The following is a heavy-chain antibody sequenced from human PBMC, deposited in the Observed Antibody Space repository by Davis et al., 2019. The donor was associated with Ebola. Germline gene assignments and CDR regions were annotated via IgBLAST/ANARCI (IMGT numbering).Heavy chain of an antibody. J-gene: IGHJ6*02. CDR3: ARLYYDFWSGYYTGIYDYYYGMDV. D-gene: IGHD3-3*01. CDR1: GGSISSSSYY. CDR2: IYYSGST. Sequence: MPSETLSLTCTVSGGSISSSSYYWGWIRQPPGKGLEWIGSIYYSGSTYYNPSLKSRVTISVDTSKNQFSLKLSSVTAADTAVYYCARLYYDFWSGYYTGIYDYYYGMDVWGQGTTVTVSS. V-gene: IGHV4-39*07.